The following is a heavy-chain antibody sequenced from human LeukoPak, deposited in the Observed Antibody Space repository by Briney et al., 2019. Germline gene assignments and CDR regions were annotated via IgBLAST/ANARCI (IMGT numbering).Heavy chain of an antibody. CDR1: GYTFTGYY. D-gene: IGHD3-16*01. J-gene: IGHJ4*02. CDR2: INPNSGGT. CDR3: AKQGSRWGHYFDH. V-gene: IGHV1-2*04. Sequence: ASVKVSCKASGYTFTGYYMHWVRQAPGQGLEWMGWINPNSGGTNYAQKFQGWVTMTRDTSISTAYMELSRLRSDDTAVYYCAKQGSRWGHYFDHWGQGTPVSVSS.